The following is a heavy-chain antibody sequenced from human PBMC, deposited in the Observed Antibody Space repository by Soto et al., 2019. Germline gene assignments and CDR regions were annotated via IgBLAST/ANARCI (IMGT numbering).Heavy chain of an antibody. Sequence: GGSLRLSCAASGFTFSSHAMSWVRQAPGKGLEWVSAISGSGGSTYYADSVKGRFTISRDNSKNTLYLQMNSLRAEDTAVYYCAKVPGGYVLAHTFDYWGQGTLVTVSS. CDR2: ISGSGGST. J-gene: IGHJ4*02. CDR1: GFTFSSHA. V-gene: IGHV3-23*01. D-gene: IGHD6-19*01. CDR3: AKVPGGYVLAHTFDY.